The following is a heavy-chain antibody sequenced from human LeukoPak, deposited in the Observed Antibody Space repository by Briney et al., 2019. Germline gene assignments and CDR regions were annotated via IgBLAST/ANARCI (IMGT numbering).Heavy chain of an antibody. CDR2: IKQDGSEK. CDR1: GFTFSSYW. Sequence: GGSLRLSCAASGFTFSSYWVSWVRQAPGKGLEWVANIKQDGSEKYYVDSVKGRFTISRDNAKNSLYLQMNGLRAEDTAVYYCARDLNDWSPFDYWGQGTLVTVSS. CDR3: ARDLNDWSPFDY. V-gene: IGHV3-7*03. D-gene: IGHD3-9*01. J-gene: IGHJ4*02.